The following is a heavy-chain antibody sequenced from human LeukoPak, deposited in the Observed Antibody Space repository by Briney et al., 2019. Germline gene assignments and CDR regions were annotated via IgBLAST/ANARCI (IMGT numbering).Heavy chain of an antibody. CDR3: AGGEYYDIFSDAFDI. D-gene: IGHD3-9*01. Sequence: SETLSLTCTVSGGSLSSYYWSWIRQPPGKGLEWFGYVYYSGRTNYNPSLQSRVTISVDKSKNQFSLKLSSVTAADTAVYYCAGGEYYDIFSDAFDIWGQGTMVTVSS. J-gene: IGHJ3*02. CDR2: VYYSGRT. V-gene: IGHV4-59*08. CDR1: GGSLSSYY.